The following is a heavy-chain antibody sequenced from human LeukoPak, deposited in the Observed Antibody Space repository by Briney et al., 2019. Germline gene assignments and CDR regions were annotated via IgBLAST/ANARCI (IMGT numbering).Heavy chain of an antibody. V-gene: IGHV4-31*03. J-gene: IGHJ4*02. CDR3: ARTSGSSWYYFDY. CDR2: IYYSGST. Sequence: SETLSLTCTVSGGSISSGGYYWSWIRQHPGKGLEWIGYIYYSGSTYYNPSLKSRVTISVDTSKNQFSLKLSSVTAADTAVYYCARTSGSSWYYFDYWGQGTLVTVSS. CDR1: GGSISSGGYY. D-gene: IGHD6-13*01.